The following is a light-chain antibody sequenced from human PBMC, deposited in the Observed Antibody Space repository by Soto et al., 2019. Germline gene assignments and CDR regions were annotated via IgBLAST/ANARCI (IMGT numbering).Light chain of an antibody. Sequence: QSVLTQPPSASGSPGQSVTISCTGTSSDVGGYKYVSWYQQHPGKAPKLMIYEVSNRPSGISNRFSGSKSGNTASLTLSGLQAEDEADYYCSSYTSSSTLVFGGGTKLTVL. CDR2: EVS. CDR3: SSYTSSSTLV. V-gene: IGLV2-14*01. J-gene: IGLJ2*01. CDR1: SSDVGGYKY.